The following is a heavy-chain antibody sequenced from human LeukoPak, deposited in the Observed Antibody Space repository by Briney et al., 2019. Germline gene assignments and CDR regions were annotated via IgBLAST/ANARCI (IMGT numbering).Heavy chain of an antibody. CDR2: INPNTGAT. D-gene: IGHD6-25*01. Sequence: ASVKVSCKASGYTFTGYYMHWVRQAPGQGLEWMGWINPNTGATNYAQKFQGRVTMTTDTSISTAYMELSRLRSDGTAVYYCVTLLSNAAFDYWGQGTLVTVSS. V-gene: IGHV1-2*02. CDR3: VTLLSNAAFDY. CDR1: GYTFTGYY. J-gene: IGHJ4*02.